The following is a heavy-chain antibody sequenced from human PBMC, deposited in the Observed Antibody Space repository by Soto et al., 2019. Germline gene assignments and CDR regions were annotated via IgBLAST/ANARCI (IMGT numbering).Heavy chain of an antibody. Sequence: EVQLVESGGGLVQPGGSLRLSCAASGFTFSDHYMDWVRQAPGKGLEWVGRTRNKANSYTTEYAASVKGRFTISRDDSKNALYLQMNSLKTEDTAVYYCARTAPGYYYGMDVWGQGTTVTVSS. CDR2: TRNKANSYTT. CDR1: GFTFSDHY. CDR3: ARTAPGYYYGMDV. J-gene: IGHJ6*02. V-gene: IGHV3-72*01.